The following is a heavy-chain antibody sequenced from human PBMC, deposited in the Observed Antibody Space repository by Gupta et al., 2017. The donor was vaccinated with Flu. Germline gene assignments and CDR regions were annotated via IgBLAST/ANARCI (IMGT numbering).Heavy chain of an antibody. CDR3: ARVRGYYYGSGSSVDWFDP. CDR2: IIPIFGTA. V-gene: IGHV1-69*06. D-gene: IGHD3-10*01. Sequence: QVQLVQSGAAVKKPGSSVTVSCKPSGGTFSSYAIRWVRQAPGQGLEWMGGIIPIFGTANYAQKFQGRVTITADKSTSTAYMELSSLRSEDTAVYYCARVRGYYYGSGSSVDWFDPWGQGTLVTVSS. J-gene: IGHJ5*02. CDR1: GGTFSSYA.